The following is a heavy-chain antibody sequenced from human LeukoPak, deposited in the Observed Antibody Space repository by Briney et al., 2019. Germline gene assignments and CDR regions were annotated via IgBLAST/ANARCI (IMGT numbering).Heavy chain of an antibody. J-gene: IGHJ4*02. V-gene: IGHV3-53*01. D-gene: IGHD6-19*01. CDR3: ARDSRAVAGHFDY. CDR1: GFTVSSNY. CDR2: IYSGGST. Sequence: GGSLRLSCAASGFTVSSNYMSWVRQAPGKGLEWVSVIYSGGSTYYADSVKGRFTISRDNSKNTLYLQMNSLRAEDTAVYYCARDSRAVAGHFDYWGQGTLVTVSS.